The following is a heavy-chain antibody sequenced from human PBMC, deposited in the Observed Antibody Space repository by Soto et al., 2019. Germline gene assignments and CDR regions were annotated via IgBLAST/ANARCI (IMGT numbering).Heavy chain of an antibody. CDR3: ARWGDWMQQVL. J-gene: IGHJ4*02. V-gene: IGHV4-4*02. CDR2: IYPSGST. CDR1: GGSIRSNKW. Sequence: QVQLQESGPGLVKPSETLSLTCGVSGGSIRSNKWWSWVRQTPGKGLEWIGEIYPSGSTNSNPSLKRRVTISVDKSKNQFSLKLNSVTAADTAVYYCARWGDWMQQVLWGQGTLVTVSS. D-gene: IGHD5-18*01.